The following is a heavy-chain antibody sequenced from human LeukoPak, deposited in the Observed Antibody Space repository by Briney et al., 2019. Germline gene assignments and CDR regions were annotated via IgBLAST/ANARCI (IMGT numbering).Heavy chain of an antibody. CDR1: DDSFSSHY. V-gene: IGHV4-59*11. D-gene: IGHD1-26*01. CDR2: IYYSGST. J-gene: IGHJ4*02. Sequence: SETLSLTCGVSDDSFSSHYWTWIRQPPGKGLEWIGYIYYSGSTNYNPSLKSRVTISVDTSKNQFSLKLSSVTAADTAVYYCAREWGYLGALDYWGQGTLVTVSS. CDR3: AREWGYLGALDY.